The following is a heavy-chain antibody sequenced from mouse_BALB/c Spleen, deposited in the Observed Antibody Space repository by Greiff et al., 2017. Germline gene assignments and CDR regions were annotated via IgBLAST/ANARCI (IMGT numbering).Heavy chain of an antibody. J-gene: IGHJ2*01. CDR1: GFNIKDYY. D-gene: IGHD2-2*01. Sequence: QVQLQQSGAELVRSGASVKLSCTASGFNIKDYYMHWVKQRPGQGLEWIGYINPSSGYTNYNQKFKDKATLTADKSSSTAYMQLSSLTSEDSAVYYCAGLRRREDYFDDWGQGTTLTVSS. CDR2: INPSSGYT. CDR3: AGLRRREDYFDD. V-gene: IGHV1S26*01.